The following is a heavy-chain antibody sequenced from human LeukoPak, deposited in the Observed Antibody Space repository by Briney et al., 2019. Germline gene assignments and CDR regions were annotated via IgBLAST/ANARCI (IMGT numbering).Heavy chain of an antibody. Sequence: PSETLSLTYTVSGASISSSYWSWIRQSPGKGLEWIGYIYYTGSTNYNPSLKSRVTMSLDTSKNQFSLNLSSVTAADTAVYYCARLKGYSSGWYPSYYFDYWGQGTLVTVSS. V-gene: IGHV4-59*08. CDR3: ARLKGYSSGWYPSYYFDY. D-gene: IGHD6-19*01. J-gene: IGHJ4*02. CDR1: GASISSSY. CDR2: IYYTGST.